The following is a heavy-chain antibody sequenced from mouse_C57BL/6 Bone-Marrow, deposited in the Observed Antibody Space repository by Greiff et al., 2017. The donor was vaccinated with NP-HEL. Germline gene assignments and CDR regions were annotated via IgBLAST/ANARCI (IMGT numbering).Heavy chain of an antibody. CDR3: TRQNYYSNYGFAY. J-gene: IGHJ3*01. CDR2: IRNKANNHAT. CDR1: GFTFSDAW. D-gene: IGHD2-5*01. V-gene: IGHV6-6*01. Sequence: EVQLVESGGGLVQPGGSMKLSCAASGFTFSDAWMDWVRQSPEKGLEWVAEIRNKANNHATYYAESVKGRFTISRDDSKSSVYLQMNSLRAEDTGIYYCTRQNYYSNYGFAYWGQGTLVTVSA.